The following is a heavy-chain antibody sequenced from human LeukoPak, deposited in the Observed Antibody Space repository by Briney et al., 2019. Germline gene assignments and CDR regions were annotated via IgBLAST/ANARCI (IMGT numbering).Heavy chain of an antibody. CDR2: ISWNSGSI. V-gene: IGHV3-9*03. CDR3: TKVIGGSYYTPLFDY. D-gene: IGHD1-26*01. Sequence: PGRSLRLSCAASGFTFDDYAMHWVRQAPGEGLEWVSGISWNSGSIGYADSVKGRFTISRDNAKNSLHLQMNSLRAEDMALYYCTKVIGGSYYTPLFDYWGQGTLVTVSS. CDR1: GFTFDDYA. J-gene: IGHJ4*02.